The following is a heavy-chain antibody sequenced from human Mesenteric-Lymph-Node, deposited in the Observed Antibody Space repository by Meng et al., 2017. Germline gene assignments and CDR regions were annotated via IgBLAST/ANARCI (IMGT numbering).Heavy chain of an antibody. CDR3: ARIRGGYSAYDLFFDY. D-gene: IGHD5-12*01. CDR2: ISHTGSTI. V-gene: IGHV3-11*04. J-gene: IGHJ4*02. Sequence: GGSLRLSCAASGFSFSDYYMTWIRQAPEKGLEWVSYISHTGSTIFYSDSVKGRFTISRDSARNSLYLLMDSLTAEDTAVYYCARIRGGYSAYDLFFDYWGQGTLVTVSS. CDR1: GFSFSDYY.